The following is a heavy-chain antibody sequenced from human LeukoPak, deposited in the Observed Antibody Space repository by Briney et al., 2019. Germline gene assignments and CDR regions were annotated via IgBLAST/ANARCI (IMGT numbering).Heavy chain of an antibody. J-gene: IGHJ4*02. D-gene: IGHD5-18*01. V-gene: IGHV3-23*01. CDR1: GFTFSSYA. CDR2: IRGNGDNT. Sequence: GGSLRLSCAASGFTFSSYAMSWVRQAPGKELEWVSAIRGNGDNTYYADSVKGRFTISRDNSKNTLYLQMNSLRAEDTAIFYCAKVRGYSYGHPIDYWGQGTLSPSP. CDR3: AKVRGYSYGHPIDY.